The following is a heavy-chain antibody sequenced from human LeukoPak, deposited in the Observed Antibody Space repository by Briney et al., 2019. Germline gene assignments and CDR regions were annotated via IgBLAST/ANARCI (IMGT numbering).Heavy chain of an antibody. D-gene: IGHD6-13*01. J-gene: IGHJ4*02. CDR1: GGSISSYY. V-gene: IGHV4-4*07. Sequence: SETLSLTCTVSGGSISSYYWSWIRQPAEKGREWIGRIYTSGSTNYNPSLKSRVTMSVDTSKNQFSLKLSSVTAADTAVYYCTQYSSSASLLLWGQGTLVTVSS. CDR3: TQYSSSASLLL. CDR2: IYTSGST.